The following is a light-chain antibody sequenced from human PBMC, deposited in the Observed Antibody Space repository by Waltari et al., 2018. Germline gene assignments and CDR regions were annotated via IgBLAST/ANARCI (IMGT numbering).Light chain of an antibody. CDR2: RKN. Sequence: QSVLTQPPSASGTPGPRVTISCSGSRSNIGINYVYWYQHLPGTTPKLLIYRKNQRPSGVPDRFSGSKSGTSASLAISGLRSEDEADYYCAAWDDTLSAVLFGGGTNLTVL. J-gene: IGLJ3*02. V-gene: IGLV1-47*01. CDR1: RSNIGINY. CDR3: AAWDDTLSAVL.